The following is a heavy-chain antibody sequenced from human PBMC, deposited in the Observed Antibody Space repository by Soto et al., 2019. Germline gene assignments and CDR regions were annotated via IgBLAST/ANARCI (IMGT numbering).Heavy chain of an antibody. V-gene: IGHV1-8*01. CDR1: GYTFTSYD. CDR3: ARDYGSGSYYSHYYYYMDV. Sequence: QVQLVQSGAEVKKPGASVKVSCKASGYTFTSYDINWVRQATGQGLEWMGWMNPNSGNTGYAQKFQGRVTMTRNTSISTAYMELSSLRSEDTAVYYCARDYGSGSYYSHYYYYMDVWGKGTTVTVSS. CDR2: MNPNSGNT. D-gene: IGHD3-10*01. J-gene: IGHJ6*03.